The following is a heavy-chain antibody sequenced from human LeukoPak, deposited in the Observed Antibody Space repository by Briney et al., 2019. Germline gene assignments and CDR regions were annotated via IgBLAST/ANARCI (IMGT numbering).Heavy chain of an antibody. V-gene: IGHV4-59*01. CDR1: GGSINSYY. J-gene: IGHJ5*02. CDR2: VAYSGST. D-gene: IGHD5-12*01. Sequence: PSETLSLTCTVSGGSINSYYWSWIRQPPGKGPEWIGYVAYSGSTNYNPSLKSRVTISLDTSKNQFSLKLSSVTAADTAVYYCARTVSGYYFNAWGPGTLVTVSS. CDR3: ARTVSGYYFNA.